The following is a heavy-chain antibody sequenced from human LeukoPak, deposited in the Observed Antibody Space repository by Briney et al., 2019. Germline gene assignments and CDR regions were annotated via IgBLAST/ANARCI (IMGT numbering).Heavy chain of an antibody. Sequence: SETLSLTCAVYGGSFSGYYWSWIRQPPGKGLEWIGEINHSGSTNYNPSLKSRVTISVDTSKNQFSLKLSSVTAADTAVYYCARLKRITMVRGVGKYYYYMDVWGKGTTVTISS. CDR1: GGSFSGYY. CDR2: INHSGST. V-gene: IGHV4-34*01. CDR3: ARLKRITMVRGVGKYYYYMDV. J-gene: IGHJ6*03. D-gene: IGHD3-10*01.